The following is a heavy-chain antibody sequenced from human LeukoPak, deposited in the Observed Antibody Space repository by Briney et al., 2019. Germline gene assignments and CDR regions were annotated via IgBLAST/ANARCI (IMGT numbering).Heavy chain of an antibody. CDR3: ARFPGGAEYRHYYYMDV. D-gene: IGHD1-14*01. J-gene: IGHJ6*03. CDR2: IYYSDST. V-gene: IGHV4-59*01. CDR1: GGSINNYF. Sequence: SETLSLTCSVSGGSINNYFWSWIRQPPGKGLECIGYIYYSDSTNYNPPLKSRVTVSVDTSKNQFSLKLSSVTAADTAVYYCARFPGGAEYRHYYYMDVWGKGTTVTVSS.